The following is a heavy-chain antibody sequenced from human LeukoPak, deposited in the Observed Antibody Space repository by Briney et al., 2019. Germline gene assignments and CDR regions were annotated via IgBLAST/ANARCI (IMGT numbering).Heavy chain of an antibody. CDR2: IIPIFGTA. V-gene: IGHV1-69*05. D-gene: IGHD3-10*01. J-gene: IGHJ4*02. CDR1: GGTFSSYA. CDR3: ARDVGSGSYGYFDY. Sequence: SVKVSCKASGGTFSSYAISWVRQAPGQGLEWMGGIIPIFGTANYAQKFQGRVTMTTDTSTSTAYMELRSLRSDDTAVYYCARDVGSGSYGYFDYWGQGTLVTVSS.